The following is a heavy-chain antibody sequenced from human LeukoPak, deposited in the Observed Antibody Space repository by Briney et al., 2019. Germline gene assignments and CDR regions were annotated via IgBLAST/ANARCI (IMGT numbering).Heavy chain of an antibody. Sequence: SETLSLTCTVSVGSISSYYWSWIRQPPAKGLEWIGYIYYSGSTNYNPSLQSRGTISVDTLKKQFSLKMSSLTAADTAVYYCARQGGYDAFDIWGQGTMVTVFS. J-gene: IGHJ3*02. V-gene: IGHV4-59*08. D-gene: IGHD3-16*01. CDR1: VGSISSYY. CDR2: IYYSGST. CDR3: ARQGGYDAFDI.